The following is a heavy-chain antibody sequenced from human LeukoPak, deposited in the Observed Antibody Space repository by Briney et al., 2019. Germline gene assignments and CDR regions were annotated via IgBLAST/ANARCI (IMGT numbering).Heavy chain of an antibody. V-gene: IGHV3-23*01. CDR1: GFTFSSYA. CDR3: AKDLLYCSSTSCSYFDY. D-gene: IGHD2-2*01. Sequence: PGGSLRLSCAASGFTFSSYAMSWVRQAPGKGLEWVSAISGSGGNTYYADSVKGRFTISRDNSKNTLYLQMNSLRAEDTAVYYCAKDLLYCSSTSCSYFDYWGQGTLVTVSS. J-gene: IGHJ4*02. CDR2: ISGSGGNT.